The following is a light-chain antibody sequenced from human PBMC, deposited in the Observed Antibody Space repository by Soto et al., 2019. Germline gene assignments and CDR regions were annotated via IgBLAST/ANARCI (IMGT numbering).Light chain of an antibody. CDR2: GAS. J-gene: IGKJ4*01. Sequence: EIVLTQSPGTLSLSPGERATLSCRASQSVSSSYLAWYQQKPGQAPRLPIYGASSRATGIPDRFSGIGSGTDFTLTISRLEPEDFAVYYCQQCTNWPPEVTFGGGTKVDIK. CDR3: QQCTNWPPEVT. V-gene: IGKV3D-20*02. CDR1: QSVSSSY.